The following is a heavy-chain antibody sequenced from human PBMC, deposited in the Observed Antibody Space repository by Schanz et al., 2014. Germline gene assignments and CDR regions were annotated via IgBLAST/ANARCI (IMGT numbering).Heavy chain of an antibody. CDR2: IRYDGINK. Sequence: HVQLVESGGGVVQPGGSLRLSCAASGFTFSAFGMHWVRQAPGKGLVWVTYIRYDGINKYYADSVKGRFTVSRDNAKSTLFLQMDSLRPEDTAIYYCAKEWSPSFWGQGTLVTVSS. V-gene: IGHV3-30*02. J-gene: IGHJ4*02. D-gene: IGHD1-26*01. CDR3: AKEWSPSF. CDR1: GFTFSAFG.